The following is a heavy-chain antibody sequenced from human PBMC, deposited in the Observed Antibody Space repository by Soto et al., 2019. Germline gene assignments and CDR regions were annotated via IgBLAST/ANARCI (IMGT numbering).Heavy chain of an antibody. D-gene: IGHD4-17*01. J-gene: IGHJ4*01. Sequence: QVQLVQSGAEVKKPGASVKVSCKASGYTFTSYAMHWVRQAPGQRLEWMGWINAGNGNTKYSQKFQGRVTITRDTSASTAYMELSSLRSEDTAVYYCAGNGDQRYYYFDYWGQEPWSPSPQ. CDR1: GYTFTSYA. CDR2: INAGNGNT. CDR3: AGNGDQRYYYFDY. V-gene: IGHV1-3*01.